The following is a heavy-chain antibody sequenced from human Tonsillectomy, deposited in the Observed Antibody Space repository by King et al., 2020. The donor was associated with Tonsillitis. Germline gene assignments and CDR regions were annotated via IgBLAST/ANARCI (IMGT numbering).Heavy chain of an antibody. D-gene: IGHD3-10*01. CDR2: IYYSGST. V-gene: IGHV4-59*01. CDR1: GGSISNSY. Sequence: QLQESRPGLVKPSETLSLTCTVSGGSISNSYWTWIRQPPGKGLEWIGYIYYSGSTNYNPSLKSRVTISVDTSRNQFSLKLSSVTAADTAVYYCARYLQDCGAAGSYYNRAFDIWGQGTMVTVSS. J-gene: IGHJ3*02. CDR3: ARYLQDCGAAGSYYNRAFDI.